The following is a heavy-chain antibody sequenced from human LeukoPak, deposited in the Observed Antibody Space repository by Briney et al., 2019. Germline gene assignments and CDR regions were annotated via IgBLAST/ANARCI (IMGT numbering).Heavy chain of an antibody. CDR1: GGSISSSSYY. Sequence: ASETLSLTCTVSGGSISSSSYYWGWIRQPPGKGLEWIGTIYYSGGTYYNPSLKSRVTISVDTSKNQFSLKLSSVTAADTAVYYCARLSSAYYYGSGSYGIDYWGQGTLVTVSS. V-gene: IGHV4-39*01. CDR2: IYYSGGT. J-gene: IGHJ4*02. CDR3: ARLSSAYYYGSGSYGIDY. D-gene: IGHD3-10*01.